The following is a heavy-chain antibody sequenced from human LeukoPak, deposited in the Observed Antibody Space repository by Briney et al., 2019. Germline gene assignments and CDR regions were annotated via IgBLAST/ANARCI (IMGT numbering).Heavy chain of an antibody. CDR1: GGSISSSSYY. J-gene: IGHJ4*02. CDR2: IYYSGST. CDR3: ARPASSGWYPFDY. D-gene: IGHD6-19*01. Sequence: SETLSLTCTVSGGSISSSSYYWGWIRQPPGKGLEWIGSIYYSGSTYYNPSLKSRVTISVDTSKNQFSQRLSSVTAADAAVYYCARPASSGWYPFDYWGQGTLVTVSS. V-gene: IGHV4-39*01.